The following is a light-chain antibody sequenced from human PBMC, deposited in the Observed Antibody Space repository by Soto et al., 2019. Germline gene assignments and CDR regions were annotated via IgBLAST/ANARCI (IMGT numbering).Light chain of an antibody. CDR3: QPRSNWPPQYT. CDR1: QSVTTY. V-gene: IGKV3-11*01. CDR2: DVS. Sequence: ETVLTQSPATLSLSPGERATLSCRASQSVTTYLAWYRQKPGQAPRLLIYDVSNRATGIPATFSSSGSGTDFTMTISSLEPEEVAVYYCQPRSNWPPQYTFGMGTKLEIK. J-gene: IGKJ2*01.